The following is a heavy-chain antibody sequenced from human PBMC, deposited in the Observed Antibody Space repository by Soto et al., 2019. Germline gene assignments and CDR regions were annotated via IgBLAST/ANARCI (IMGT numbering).Heavy chain of an antibody. D-gene: IGHD3-10*01. Sequence: QVQLHESGPGLVKPSETLSLTCTVSGGSIGTYYWSWIRQPPGKGLEWIGFVYHTGNTNYSPSLNRRVTISVDTSKNQFSLKLNSVTAADTAVYYCARLGSNFWYFDLWGRGTLVTVSS. CDR2: VYHTGNT. CDR1: GGSIGTYY. J-gene: IGHJ2*01. CDR3: ARLGSNFWYFDL. V-gene: IGHV4-59*08.